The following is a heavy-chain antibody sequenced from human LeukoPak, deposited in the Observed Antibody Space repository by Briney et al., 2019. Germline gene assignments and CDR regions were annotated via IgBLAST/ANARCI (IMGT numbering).Heavy chain of an antibody. CDR3: ARHWGDIAGAGTGAFDI. CDR2: IYPDDSDI. CDR1: GYSFTRHW. J-gene: IGHJ3*02. V-gene: IGHV5-51*01. Sequence: GESLKISCKGSGYSFTRHWIGWVRQMPGKGLEWIGIIYPDDSDIRYSPSFQGQVTFSVDKSINTAYLQWSSLKASDTAMYYCARHWGDIAGAGTGAFDIWGQGTKVTVSS. D-gene: IGHD6-13*01.